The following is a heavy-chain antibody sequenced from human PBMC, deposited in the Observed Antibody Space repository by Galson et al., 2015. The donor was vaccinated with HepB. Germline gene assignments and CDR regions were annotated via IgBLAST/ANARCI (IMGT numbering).Heavy chain of an antibody. J-gene: IGHJ4*02. CDR2: INHSGST. D-gene: IGHD2-8*01. V-gene: IGHV4-34*01. CDR3: AGGYCTNGVCYFDY. Sequence: SETLSLTCAVYGGSFSGYYWSWIRQPPGKGLEWIGEINHSGSTNYNPSLKSRVTISVDTSKNQFSLKLSSVTAADTAVYYCAGGYCTNGVCYFDYWGQGTLVTVSS. CDR1: GGSFSGYY.